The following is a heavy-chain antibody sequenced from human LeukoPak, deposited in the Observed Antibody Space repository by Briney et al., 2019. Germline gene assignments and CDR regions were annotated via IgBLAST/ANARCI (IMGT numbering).Heavy chain of an antibody. D-gene: IGHD1-1*01. CDR2: INTHAGNP. CDR1: GYTFTSYS. Sequence: ASVNVSCKASGYTFTSYSMNWVRQAPGQGLEYMGWINTHAGNPTYAQGFTGGFVFSWDTSVRTAYLQINSLKAEDTAVYYCARTSGRFEYWGQGTLVTVS. CDR3: ARTSGRFEY. V-gene: IGHV7-4-1*02. J-gene: IGHJ4*02.